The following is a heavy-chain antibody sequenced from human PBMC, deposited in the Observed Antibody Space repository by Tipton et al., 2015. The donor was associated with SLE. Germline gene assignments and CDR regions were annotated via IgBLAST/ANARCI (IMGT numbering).Heavy chain of an antibody. CDR2: IYNSENT. V-gene: IGHV4-30-4*01. Sequence: RSLRLSCTVSGGSISSGEYYWSWIRQPPGKGLEWIGYIYNSENTYNNPSLKSRLTISVDTSRNQFSLKLSSVTAADTAVYYCARDPSDTSGFYTYSFDLWGQGTPVTVSS. D-gene: IGHD3-22*01. J-gene: IGHJ4*02. CDR1: GGSISSGEYY. CDR3: ARDPSDTSGFYTYSFDL.